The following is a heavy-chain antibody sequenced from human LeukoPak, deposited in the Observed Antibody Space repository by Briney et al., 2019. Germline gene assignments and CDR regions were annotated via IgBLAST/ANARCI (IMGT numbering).Heavy chain of an antibody. V-gene: IGHV3-23*01. CDR3: AKDPTVPAAPY. D-gene: IGHD2-2*01. CDR1: GFTFSSYA. Sequence: GGSLSLSGAASGFTFSSYAMSWVRKAQGKGLEWVSAISGSGGSTYYADSVKGRFTISRDNSKNTLYLQMNSLRAEDTAVYYCAKDPTVPAAPYWGQGTLVTVSS. CDR2: ISGSGGST. J-gene: IGHJ4*02.